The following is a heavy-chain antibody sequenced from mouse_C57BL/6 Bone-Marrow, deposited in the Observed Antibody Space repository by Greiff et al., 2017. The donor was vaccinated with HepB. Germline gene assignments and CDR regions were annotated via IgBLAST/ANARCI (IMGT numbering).Heavy chain of an antibody. D-gene: IGHD2-4*01. CDR2: INPSTGGT. V-gene: IGHV1-42*01. Sequence: EVKLVESGPELVKPGASVKISCKASGYSFTGYYMNWVKQSPEKSLEWIGEINPSTGGTTYNQKFKAKATLTVDKSSSTAYMQLKSLTSEDSAVYYCARRAYDYDGVYYAMDYWGQGTSVTVSS. J-gene: IGHJ4*01. CDR3: ARRAYDYDGVYYAMDY. CDR1: GYSFTGYY.